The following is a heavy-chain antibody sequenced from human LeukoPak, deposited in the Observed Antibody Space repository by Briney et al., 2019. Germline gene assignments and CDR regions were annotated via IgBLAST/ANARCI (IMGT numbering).Heavy chain of an antibody. V-gene: IGHV4-59*08. CDR3: VRHDYDSSWGLGWFFDL. J-gene: IGHJ2*01. CDR2: IYYNGRT. Sequence: SETLSLTCTVSGDSIRSYYWSWIRQSPGKGLEWIAYIYYNGRTDYNPSLKSRVTISLDMSKNQFSLKVNSATAADTAIYYCVRHDYDSSWGLGWFFDLWGRGTLVTVSS. D-gene: IGHD3-16*01. CDR1: GDSIRSYY.